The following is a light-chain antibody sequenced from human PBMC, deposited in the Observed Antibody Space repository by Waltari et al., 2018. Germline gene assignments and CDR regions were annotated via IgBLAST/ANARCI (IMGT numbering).Light chain of an antibody. CDR1: SSSIGGYNY. CDR3: SSYIDSSTLEL. V-gene: IGLV2-14*03. Sequence: QSALTQPASVSGSPGQSITISCTGTSSSIGGYNYVSWYQQLPGKSPKLMIYDVSNRPSGVSSRCSGSQSGNTASLTISGLQAEDGADYFCSSYIDSSTLELFGGGTSLTGL. J-gene: IGLJ2*01. CDR2: DVS.